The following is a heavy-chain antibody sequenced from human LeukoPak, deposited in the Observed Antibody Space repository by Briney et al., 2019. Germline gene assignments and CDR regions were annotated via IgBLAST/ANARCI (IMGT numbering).Heavy chain of an antibody. CDR1: GFTFNRFY. CDR2: ISSNGATT. Sequence: GGSLRLSCSASGFTFNRFYLHWVRQAPGKGLEFVSHISSNGATTYYADSVKGRFTISRDNSKNTLYFEMSSLRVEDTAVYYCVKSPGSGWPVWGQGTLLTVSS. V-gene: IGHV3-64D*06. D-gene: IGHD6-19*01. J-gene: IGHJ4*02. CDR3: VKSPGSGWPV.